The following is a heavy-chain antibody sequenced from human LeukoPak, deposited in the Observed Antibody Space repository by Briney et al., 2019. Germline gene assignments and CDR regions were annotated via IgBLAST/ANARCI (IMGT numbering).Heavy chain of an antibody. V-gene: IGHV3-7*01. Sequence: GGSLRLSCVASGLTFSSYWMSWVRQAPGKGLEWVANIKQDGGEKYYVDSVKGRFTISRDNAKNSLYLQMNSLRAEDTAVYYCTRGTSMMAAANRVVDYWGQGTLVTVSS. CDR2: IKQDGGEK. D-gene: IGHD6-13*01. CDR1: GLTFSSYW. J-gene: IGHJ4*02. CDR3: TRGTSMMAAANRVVDY.